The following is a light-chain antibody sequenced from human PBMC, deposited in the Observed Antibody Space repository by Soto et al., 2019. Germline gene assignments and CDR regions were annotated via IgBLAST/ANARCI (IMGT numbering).Light chain of an antibody. CDR2: KAS. CDR3: QHYNGYRWT. CDR1: QSVSNW. J-gene: IGKJ1*01. V-gene: IGKV1-5*03. Sequence: DIQMTQSPSTLSASVGDRVTITCRASQSVSNWLAWYQQKPGKAPKILIYKASSLESGVPSRFSGSGSGTEFTLNISSLRPDDFETYYCQHYNGYRWTFGQGTKVDIK.